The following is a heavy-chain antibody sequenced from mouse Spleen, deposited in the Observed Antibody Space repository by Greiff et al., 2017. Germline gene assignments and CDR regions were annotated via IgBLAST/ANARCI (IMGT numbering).Heavy chain of an antibody. CDR3: ARHVYGNAFAY. CDR2: ISSGGGNT. J-gene: IGHJ3*01. Sequence: EVQRVESGGGLVKLGGSLKLSCAASGFTFSSYAMSWVRQTPEKRLEWVATISSGGGNTYYPDSVKGRFTISRDNAKNTLYLQVSSLKSEDTAMYYCARHVYGNAFAYWGQGTLGTVSA. D-gene: IGHD2-1*01. CDR1: GFTFSSYA. V-gene: IGHV5-9-3*01.